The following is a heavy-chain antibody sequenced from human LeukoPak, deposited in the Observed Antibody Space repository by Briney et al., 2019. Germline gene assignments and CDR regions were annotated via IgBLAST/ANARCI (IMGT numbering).Heavy chain of an antibody. CDR2: ISWNSGSI. Sequence: GGSLRLSCAASGFTFDDYAMHWVRQAPGKGLEWVSGISWNSGSIGYADSVKGRFTISRDNAKNSLYLQMNSLRAEDTAVYYCARASGGSGSYGMDVRGQGTTVTVSS. J-gene: IGHJ6*02. CDR1: GFTFDDYA. V-gene: IGHV3-9*01. D-gene: IGHD3-10*01. CDR3: ARASGGSGSYGMDV.